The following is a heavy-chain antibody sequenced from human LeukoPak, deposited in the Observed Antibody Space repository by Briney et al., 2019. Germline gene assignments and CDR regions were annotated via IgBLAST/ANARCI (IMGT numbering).Heavy chain of an antibody. D-gene: IGHD3-3*01. CDR1: GGSDAHY. J-gene: IGHJ4*02. CDR3: ARGHYDFWSGYYRARYYFDY. V-gene: IGHV4-31*03. Sequence: PSQTLSLTCTVSGGSDAHYWTWIRQHPGKGLEWIGYISYDGSTNYNPSLKSRVTISVDTSKNQFSLKLSSVTAADTAVYYCARGHYDFWSGYYRARYYFDYWGQGTLVTVSS. CDR2: ISYDGST.